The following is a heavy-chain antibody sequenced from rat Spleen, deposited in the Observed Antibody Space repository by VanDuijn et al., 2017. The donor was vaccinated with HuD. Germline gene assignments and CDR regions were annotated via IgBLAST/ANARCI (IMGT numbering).Heavy chain of an antibody. CDR3: TRGGNNLFDY. D-gene: IGHD1-10*01. CDR1: GFTLSDYV. V-gene: IGHV5-7*01. CDR2: IIYDGSGT. Sequence: EVQLVESGGGLVQPGRSLKLSCAASGFTLSDYVMHWIRQAPKKGPEWVATIIYDGSGTYYRDSVKGRFTISRDNAKNTLYLQMDSLRSEDTATYYCTRGGNNLFDYWGQGVMVTVSS. J-gene: IGHJ2*01.